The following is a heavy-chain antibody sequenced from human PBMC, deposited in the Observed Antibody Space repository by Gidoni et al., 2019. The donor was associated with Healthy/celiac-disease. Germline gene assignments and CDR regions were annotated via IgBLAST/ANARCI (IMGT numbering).Heavy chain of an antibody. Sequence: QVQLQQLCAGLLKPSATMSLTCAASAWSFSGHYWTGIRQPPGKRLEWIGEINHSGSTIYNPSLKSRVTISVDTSRNQFSLRLRSVTAADTAVYYCARGLARAPLHWFDPWGQGTLVTVSS. CDR3: ARGLARAPLHWFDP. CDR2: INHSGST. V-gene: IGHV4-34*02. D-gene: IGHD1-26*01. CDR1: AWSFSGHY. J-gene: IGHJ5*02.